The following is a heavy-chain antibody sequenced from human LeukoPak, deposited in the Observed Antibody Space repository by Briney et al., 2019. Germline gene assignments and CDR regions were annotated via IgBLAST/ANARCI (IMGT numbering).Heavy chain of an antibody. CDR3: ARDPLSSSSGPADY. D-gene: IGHD6-6*01. Sequence: ASVKVSCKASGYTFTGYNLHWVRQAPGQGLEWMGWINPNSGGTNYAQKFQGRVTMTRDTSISTAHMDLSRLRSDDTAVYYCARDPLSSSSGPADYWGQGTLVTVSS. J-gene: IGHJ4*02. V-gene: IGHV1-2*02. CDR1: GYTFTGYN. CDR2: INPNSGGT.